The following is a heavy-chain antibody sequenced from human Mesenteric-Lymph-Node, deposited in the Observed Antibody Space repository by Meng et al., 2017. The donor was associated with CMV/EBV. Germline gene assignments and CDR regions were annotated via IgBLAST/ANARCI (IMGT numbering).Heavy chain of an antibody. CDR1: GGSISSYY. Sequence: SETLSLTCTVSGGSISSYYWSWIRQPPGKGLEWIGYIYYSGSTNYNPSLKSRVTISVDTSKNQFSLKLSSVTAVDTAVYYCARDRATTGIWGQGTMVTVSS. CDR3: ARDRATTGI. J-gene: IGHJ3*02. V-gene: IGHV4-59*01. D-gene: IGHD4-17*01. CDR2: IYYSGST.